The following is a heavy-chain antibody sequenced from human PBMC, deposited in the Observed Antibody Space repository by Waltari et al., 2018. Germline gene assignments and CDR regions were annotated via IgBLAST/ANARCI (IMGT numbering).Heavy chain of an antibody. CDR2: INSGGDT. J-gene: IGHJ2*01. Sequence: EVQLVESGGGLIQPGGSLRLSCAASGFTVSGPYMSWVRQGPGKGLEWVSIINSGGDTHYADSVKGRFTISRDNSKNTMYLQMNTLRAEDTALYYCTRDVTGYYYFDLWGRGTLVTVSS. CDR3: TRDVTGYYYFDL. CDR1: GFTVSGPY. V-gene: IGHV3-53*01.